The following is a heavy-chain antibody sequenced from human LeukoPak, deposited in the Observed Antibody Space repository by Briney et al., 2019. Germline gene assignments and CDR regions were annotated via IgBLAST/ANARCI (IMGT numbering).Heavy chain of an antibody. CDR2: IKQDGSEK. J-gene: IGHJ4*02. Sequence: GGSLRLSCAASGFTFSSYWMSWVRQAPGKGLEWVANIKQDGSEKYYVDSVKGRFTISRDNSRNTLSLQMNSLRPEDTAVYYFARDLSTWYAFDYWGQGTVVTVSS. D-gene: IGHD6-13*01. V-gene: IGHV3-7*01. CDR3: ARDLSTWYAFDY. CDR1: GFTFSSYW.